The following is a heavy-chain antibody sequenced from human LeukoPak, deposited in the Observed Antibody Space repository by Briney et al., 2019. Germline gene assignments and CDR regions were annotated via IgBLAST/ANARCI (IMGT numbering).Heavy chain of an antibody. J-gene: IGHJ4*02. CDR2: ILPVLGRP. Sequence: SVRVSCKASGDTFCNYDFAWVRLAPGQGLEWMGGILPVLGRPDYAQRFQDRITINADESTSTVSMELSSLRSDDTAVYYCAKESSYYYDSSGYPTYFDYWGQGTLVTVSS. V-gene: IGHV1-69*10. CDR1: GDTFCNYD. CDR3: AKESSYYYDSSGYPTYFDY. D-gene: IGHD3-22*01.